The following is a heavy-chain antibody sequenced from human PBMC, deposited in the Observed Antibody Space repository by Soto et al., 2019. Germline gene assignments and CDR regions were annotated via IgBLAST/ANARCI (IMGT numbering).Heavy chain of an antibody. CDR1: GFTSSRFW. CDR2: IRQDGSEI. V-gene: IGHV3-7*03. Sequence: PGGSLRLSCVVSGFTSSRFWMSWVRQSPGKGLEWVANIRQDGSEIYYVDSVRGRFIISRDNAKNSVYLQMNSLRAEDTAIYYCARGSTVGHYFGLDVWGQGTTVTVSS. J-gene: IGHJ6*02. CDR3: ARGSTVGHYFGLDV. D-gene: IGHD4-4*01.